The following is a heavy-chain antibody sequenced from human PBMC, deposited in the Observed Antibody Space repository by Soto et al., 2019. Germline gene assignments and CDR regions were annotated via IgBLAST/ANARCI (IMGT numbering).Heavy chain of an antibody. CDR2: IKNKANSYTT. J-gene: IGHJ4*02. D-gene: IGHD1-26*01. Sequence: EVQLVESGGGLVQPGGSLRLSCAASGFTFSAHYMDWVRQAPGKGLEWVGRIKNKANSYTTEYAASVEGRFTISREDSKNSLYLQMNSLKTEDPAVYYCARISLVGPSGGRYFDYWGKGPQVAVSS. CDR3: ARISLVGPSGGRYFDY. V-gene: IGHV3-72*01. CDR1: GFTFSAHY.